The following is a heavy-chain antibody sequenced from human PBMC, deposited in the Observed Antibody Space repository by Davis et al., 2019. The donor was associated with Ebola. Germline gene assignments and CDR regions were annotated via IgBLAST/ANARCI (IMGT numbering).Heavy chain of an antibody. Sequence: ASVKVSCKASGYTFTNYGITWVRQAPGQGLEWMGWINPHNGNTNYAQNVQGRVIMTTDTATTTAYMELSSLRSEDTAVYYCARDLPHRHYDFWSGYYTGGNYFDYWGQGTLVTVSS. J-gene: IGHJ4*02. V-gene: IGHV1-18*04. CDR1: GYTFTNYG. D-gene: IGHD3-3*01. CDR2: INPHNGNT. CDR3: ARDLPHRHYDFWSGYYTGGNYFDY.